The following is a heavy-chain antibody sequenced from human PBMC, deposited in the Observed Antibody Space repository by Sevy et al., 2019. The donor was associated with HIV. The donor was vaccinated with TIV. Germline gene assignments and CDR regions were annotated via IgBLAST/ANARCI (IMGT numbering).Heavy chain of an antibody. V-gene: IGHV3-9*01. CDR1: GFSFDDYA. D-gene: IGHD6-19*01. CDR2: ISWNSAFI. J-gene: IGHJ1*01. Sequence: GGSLRLSCAVYGFSFDDYAMHWVRQVPGKGLEWVAGISWNSAFIGYGDSVKGRYTISRDNAKNSLYLQINSLIPEDTALYYCVKDGGSGSGPSAEYFHHWGQGTLVTVSS. CDR3: VKDGGSGSGPSAEYFHH.